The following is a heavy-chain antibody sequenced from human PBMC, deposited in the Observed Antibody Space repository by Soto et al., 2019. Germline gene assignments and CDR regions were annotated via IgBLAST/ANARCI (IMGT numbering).Heavy chain of an antibody. CDR2: IWYDGSNK. CDR3: ARPEEQWLAGGYFDY. Sequence: PGGSLRLSCAASGFTFSSYGMHWVRQAPGKGLEWVAVIWYDGSNKYYADSVKGRFTISRDNSKNTLYLQMNSLRAEDTAVYYCARPEEQWLAGGYFDYWGQGTLVTVSS. J-gene: IGHJ4*02. D-gene: IGHD6-19*01. CDR1: GFTFSSYG. V-gene: IGHV3-33*01.